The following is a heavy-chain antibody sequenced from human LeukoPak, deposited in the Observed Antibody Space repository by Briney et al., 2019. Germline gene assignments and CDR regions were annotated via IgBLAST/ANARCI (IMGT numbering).Heavy chain of an antibody. CDR3: ARDLFPASSSRQPNWFDP. CDR2: IIPIFGTA. Sequence: SVKVSCKASGYTFTSYGISWVRQAPGQGLEWMGGIIPIFGTANYAQKFQGRVTITTDESTSTAYMELSSLRSEDTAVYYCARDLFPASSSRQPNWFDPWGQGTLVTVSS. J-gene: IGHJ5*02. CDR1: GYTFTSYG. D-gene: IGHD6-13*01. V-gene: IGHV1-69*05.